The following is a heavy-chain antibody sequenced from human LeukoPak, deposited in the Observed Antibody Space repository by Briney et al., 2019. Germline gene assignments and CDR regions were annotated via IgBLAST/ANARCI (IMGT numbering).Heavy chain of an antibody. CDR2: ISGSGGST. D-gene: IGHD3-10*01. V-gene: IGHV3-23*01. Sequence: GGPLRLSCAASGFTFSSYAMSWVRQAPGKGLEWVSAISGSGGSTYYADSVKGRFTISRDNSKNTLYLQMNSLRAEDTAVYYCAKVGSGSYYPYYFDHWGQGTPVTVSS. CDR3: AKVGSGSYYPYYFDH. CDR1: GFTFSSYA. J-gene: IGHJ4*02.